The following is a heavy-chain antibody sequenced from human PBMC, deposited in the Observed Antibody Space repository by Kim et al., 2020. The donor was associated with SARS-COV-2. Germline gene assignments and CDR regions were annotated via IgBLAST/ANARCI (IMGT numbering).Heavy chain of an antibody. Sequence: SDPSVNSPVTISIDTSKNQISLKPSSVTAADTAVYYCAIGRGMAKGACDIWGQGTIVTVSS. D-gene: IGHD3-10*01. J-gene: IGHJ3*02. CDR3: AIGRGMAKGACDI. V-gene: IGHV4-34*01.